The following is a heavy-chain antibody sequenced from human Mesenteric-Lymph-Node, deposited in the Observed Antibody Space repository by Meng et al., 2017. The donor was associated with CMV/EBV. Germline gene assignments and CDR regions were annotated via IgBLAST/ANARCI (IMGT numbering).Heavy chain of an antibody. V-gene: IGHV4-39*07. D-gene: IGHD4-17*01. CDR2: IFTSGRT. CDR3: AREKTTMINDEGLGYFRVDP. J-gene: IGHJ5*02. CDR1: GGSMNTFAYY. Sequence: SETLSLTCTVSGGSMNTFAYYWGWFRQPPGEGLQWIGSIFTSGRTSYNSSLKSRINMSIDTSTNQFSLKLSSVTAADTAKYYCAREKTTMINDEGLGYFRVDPWGQGALVTVSS.